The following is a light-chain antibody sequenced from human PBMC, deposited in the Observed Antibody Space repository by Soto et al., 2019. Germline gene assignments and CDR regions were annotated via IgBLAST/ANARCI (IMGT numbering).Light chain of an antibody. J-gene: IGKJ5*01. CDR1: QNIHTN. V-gene: IGKV3-15*01. Sequence: ELVMPQFPAILSVSPGASATLSCRAGQNIHTNLAWYQQKPGQAPRLLFYGASTGATGLPARVSGSGSGTEFTLTINRLQAEDGAVDYCQQYYNWPRAFGQGTRLEIK. CDR3: QQYYNWPRA. CDR2: GAS.